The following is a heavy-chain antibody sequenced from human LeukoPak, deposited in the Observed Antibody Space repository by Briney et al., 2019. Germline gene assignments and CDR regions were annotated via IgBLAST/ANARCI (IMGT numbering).Heavy chain of an antibody. CDR3: ALSRYGAGYYYFDY. CDR1: GFTFDDYA. V-gene: IGHV3-9*01. CDR2: ISWNSGSI. Sequence: GGSLRLSCAASGFTFDDYAMHWVRQAPGKGLEWVSGISWNSGSIGYADSVKGRFTISRDNAKNSLYLQMNSLRAEGTALYYCALSRYGAGYYYFDYWGQGTLATVSS. J-gene: IGHJ4*02. D-gene: IGHD4/OR15-4a*01.